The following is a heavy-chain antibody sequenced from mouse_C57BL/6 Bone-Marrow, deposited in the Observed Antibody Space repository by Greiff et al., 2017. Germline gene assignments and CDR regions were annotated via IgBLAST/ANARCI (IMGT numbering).Heavy chain of an antibody. Sequence: QVQLQQSGAELVRPGTSVKVSCKASGYAFTNYLLEWVKQRPGQGLEWIGVINPGSGGTNYNEKFKGKATLTADKSSSTAYMQLSSLTSEDSAVYFCARSYYGNFFAYWGQGTLVTVSA. V-gene: IGHV1-54*01. J-gene: IGHJ3*01. CDR3: ARSYYGNFFAY. CDR1: GYAFTNYL. D-gene: IGHD2-10*01. CDR2: INPGSGGT.